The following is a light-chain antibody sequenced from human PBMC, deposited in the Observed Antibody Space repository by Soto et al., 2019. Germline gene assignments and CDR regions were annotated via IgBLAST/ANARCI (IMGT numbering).Light chain of an antibody. Sequence: EIVLTQSPGTLSLSPGERATLSCRASQSVTSGNLAWYQQKPGQAPRLLIYAASSRVTNIPDRFSGSGSGTDFTITISRLEPEDFAVYYCQQYGSSPPYTFGQGTKLEIK. CDR1: QSVTSGN. CDR3: QQYGSSPPYT. J-gene: IGKJ2*01. V-gene: IGKV3-20*01. CDR2: AAS.